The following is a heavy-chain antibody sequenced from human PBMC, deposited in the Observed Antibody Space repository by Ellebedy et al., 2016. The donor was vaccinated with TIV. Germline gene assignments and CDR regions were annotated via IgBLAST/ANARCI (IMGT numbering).Heavy chain of an antibody. J-gene: IGHJ5*02. Sequence: GGSLRLXCATSGFSFSSYSMIWFRQAPGKGLEWVSSISKTSSYIYYADSVKGRFTISRDNARNSLYLQMNSLRTEDTAIYYCAVGRPNYGDFPSWGQGTLVTVSS. V-gene: IGHV3-21*04. CDR3: AVGRPNYGDFPS. D-gene: IGHD4-17*01. CDR2: ISKTSSYI. CDR1: GFSFSSYS.